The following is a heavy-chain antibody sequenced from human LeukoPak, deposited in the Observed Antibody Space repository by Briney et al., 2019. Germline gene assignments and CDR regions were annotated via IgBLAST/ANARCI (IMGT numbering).Heavy chain of an antibody. D-gene: IGHD3-3*01. CDR3: ARGRASGYYYWFDP. J-gene: IGHJ5*02. V-gene: IGHV4-59*08. CDR2: IDDSGNT. CDR1: GGSFNNYY. Sequence: SEALSLTCTVSGGSFNNYYWSWIRQPPGKGLEWIGYIDDSGNTNFNPSLKSRVTILVDTSKKHFSLKLTSVTAADTAVYYCARGRASGYYYWFDPWGQGTLVSVSS.